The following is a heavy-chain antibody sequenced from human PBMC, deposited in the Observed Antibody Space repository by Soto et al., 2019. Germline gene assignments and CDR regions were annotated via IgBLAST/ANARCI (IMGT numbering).Heavy chain of an antibody. J-gene: IGHJ4*02. CDR3: ARDRDNVPDY. D-gene: IGHD2-15*01. CDR2: IYYSGST. CDR1: CGSIISGDCY. V-gene: IGHV4-30-4*01. Sequence: SETLSLTCTFSCGSIISGDCYWSWIRQPPGKGLEWIGYIYYSGSTYYNPSLKSRVTISVDTSKNQFSLKLNSVTAADTAVYYCARDRDNVPDYWGQGTLVTVSS.